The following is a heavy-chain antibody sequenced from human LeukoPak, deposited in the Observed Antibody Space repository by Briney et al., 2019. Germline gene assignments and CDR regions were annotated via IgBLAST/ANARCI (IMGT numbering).Heavy chain of an antibody. D-gene: IGHD6-13*01. CDR1: GFTFSSYA. CDR2: ISSNGGST. CDR3: AKRIAAVGPYFDY. Sequence: GGSLRLSCSASGFTFSSYAMHWVRQAPGKGLEYVSAISSNGGSTYYADSVKGRFTISRDNSKSTLYLQMNTLRAEDTAVYYCAKRIAAVGPYFDYWGQGTLVTVSS. V-gene: IGHV3-64*04. J-gene: IGHJ4*02.